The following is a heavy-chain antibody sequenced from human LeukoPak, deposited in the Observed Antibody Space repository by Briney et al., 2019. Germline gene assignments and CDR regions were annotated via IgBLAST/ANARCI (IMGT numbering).Heavy chain of an antibody. CDR2: LYYSRIT. CDR1: GGSVSSNY. Sequence: PSETLSLTCSVSGGSVSSNYWSWIRQPPGKTLEWIGYLYYSRITKYNPSFKSRATMSIDTSKNQFSLKLSSVTTADTAVYYCARRAAFCSGGSCPVLFDYWGQGTLVTVSS. V-gene: IGHV4-59*08. J-gene: IGHJ4*02. CDR3: ARRAAFCSGGSCPVLFDY. D-gene: IGHD2-15*01.